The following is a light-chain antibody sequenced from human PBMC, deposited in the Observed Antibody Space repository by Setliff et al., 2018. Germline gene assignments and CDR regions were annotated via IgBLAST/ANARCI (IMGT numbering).Light chain of an antibody. Sequence: QSALTQPPSASGSPGQSVTISCTGTSSDIGAYNYVSWYQQHPGKAPKLMIYEVNKRPSGVPDHFSGSKSGNTASLTVSGLQAEDEADYYCTSYAAKEIFGGGTQLTVL. V-gene: IGLV2-8*01. CDR2: EVN. CDR1: SSDIGAYNY. J-gene: IGLJ2*01. CDR3: TSYAAKEI.